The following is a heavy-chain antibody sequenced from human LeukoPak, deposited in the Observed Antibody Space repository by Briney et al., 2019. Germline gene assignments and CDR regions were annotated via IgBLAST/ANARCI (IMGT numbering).Heavy chain of an antibody. CDR2: IYYSGST. J-gene: IGHJ4*02. V-gene: IGHV4-39*07. Sequence: SETLSLTCTVSGGSISSSSYYWGWIRQPPGKGLGWIGSIYYSGSTYYNPSLKSRVTISVDTSKNQFSLKLSSVTAADTAVYYCAREVDIVVVPAAANVDYWGQGTLVTVSS. CDR3: AREVDIVVVPAAANVDY. CDR1: GGSISSSSYY. D-gene: IGHD2-2*03.